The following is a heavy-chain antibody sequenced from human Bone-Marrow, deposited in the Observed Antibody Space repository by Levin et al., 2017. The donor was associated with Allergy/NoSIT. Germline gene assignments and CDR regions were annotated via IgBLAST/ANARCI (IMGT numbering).Heavy chain of an antibody. D-gene: IGHD2-2*01. V-gene: IGHV3-9*01. J-gene: IGHJ6*02. CDR2: ITWNSAIT. Sequence: GGSLRLSCKASGFRFDEYAMHWVRQVPGKGLEWVSGITWNSAITGYADSVEGRFTISRDNAKNSLYLQMSSLRVEDTAFYYCAKEFVVPGSILRDYPYDGFDVWGQGTTVTVSS. CDR3: AKEFVVPGSILRDYPYDGFDV. CDR1: GFRFDEYA.